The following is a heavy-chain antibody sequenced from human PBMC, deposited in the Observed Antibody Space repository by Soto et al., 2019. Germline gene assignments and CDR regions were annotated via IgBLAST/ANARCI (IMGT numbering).Heavy chain of an antibody. Sequence: QLQLQESGPGLVKPSGTLSLTCGVSGGSLSTPVWWSWVRLPPGKGLEWIGEAFHSGRATYNPCLQSRVTISLDKSTNQFSLRLSSVTAADTAVYYCARKAWTRLDYWGQGALVTVSS. V-gene: IGHV4-4*02. J-gene: IGHJ4*02. CDR3: ARKAWTRLDY. CDR1: GGSLSTPVW. D-gene: IGHD1-1*01. CDR2: AFHSGRA.